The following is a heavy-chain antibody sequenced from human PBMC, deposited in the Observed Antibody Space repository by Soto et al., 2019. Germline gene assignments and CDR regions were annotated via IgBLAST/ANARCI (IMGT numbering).Heavy chain of an antibody. J-gene: IGHJ2*01. D-gene: IGHD2-21*02. CDR3: AREGLAYCGGDCYSTGGEGYFDL. Sequence: QVQLQESDPGLVKPSQTLSLTCTVSGGSISSGDYYWSWIRQHPGKGLEWSGYIYYSGSTYYNPSLKSRVTISVDTSKNQFSLKLNSVTAADTAVYYCAREGLAYCGGDCYSTGGEGYFDLWGRGTLVTVSS. V-gene: IGHV4-31*03. CDR1: GGSISSGDYY. CDR2: IYYSGST.